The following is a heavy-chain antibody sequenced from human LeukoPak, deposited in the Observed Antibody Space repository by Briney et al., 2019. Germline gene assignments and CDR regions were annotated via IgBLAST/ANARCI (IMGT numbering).Heavy chain of an antibody. V-gene: IGHV3-21*01. CDR3: ASLIAAAGTDY. J-gene: IGHJ4*02. CDR1: GFTFSSYS. D-gene: IGHD6-13*01. CDR2: ISSSSSYI. Sequence: GGSLRLSCAASGFTFSSYSMNWVRQAPGKGLEWVSSISSSSSYIYYADSVKGRFTISRDNAKNSLYLQMNSLRAEDTAVYYCASLIAAAGTDYWGQGTLVTVSS.